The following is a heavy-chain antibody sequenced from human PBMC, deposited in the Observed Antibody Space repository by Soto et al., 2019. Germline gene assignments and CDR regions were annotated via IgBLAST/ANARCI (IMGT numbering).Heavy chain of an antibody. CDR2: INPDGSEK. CDR3: AYSSAYAYFFDP. V-gene: IGHV3-7*01. Sequence: EVQLVESGGGLVQPGGSLRLSCAASGFSFSSKWMTWVRQAPGKGLEWVANINPDGSEKQYVDSVRGRCTISRDNAKNSLYLQMNSLRAEDTAVYFCAYSSAYAYFFDPWGQGTLVTVSS. CDR1: GFSFSSKW. J-gene: IGHJ5*02. D-gene: IGHD3-22*01.